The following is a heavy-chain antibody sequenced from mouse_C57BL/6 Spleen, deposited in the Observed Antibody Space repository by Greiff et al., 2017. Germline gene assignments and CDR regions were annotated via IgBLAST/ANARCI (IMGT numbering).Heavy chain of an antibody. Sequence: VQLQQSGPELVKPGASVKISCKASGYAFSSSWMNWVKLRPGKGLEWIGRIYPGDGDTNYNGKVKGKATLTADKSSSTAYMQISSLTSEDSAVYVCARGGLYSNFAYWGQGTLVTVSA. CDR2: IYPGDGDT. CDR1: GYAFSSSW. CDR3: ARGGLYSNFAY. V-gene: IGHV1-82*01. J-gene: IGHJ3*01. D-gene: IGHD2-5*01.